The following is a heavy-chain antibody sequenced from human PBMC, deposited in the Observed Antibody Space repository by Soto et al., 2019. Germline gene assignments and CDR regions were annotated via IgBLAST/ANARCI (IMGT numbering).Heavy chain of an antibody. CDR2: IIPIFGTA. CDR3: ARSDYVWGSYRYTHLFDY. V-gene: IGHV1-69*01. D-gene: IGHD3-16*02. J-gene: IGHJ4*02. CDR1: GGTFSSYA. Sequence: QVQLVQSGAEVKKPGSSVKVSCKASGGTFSSYAISWVRQAPGQGLEWMGGIIPIFGTANYAQKFQGRVTITADESTRTAYMELSSLRSEDTAVYYCARSDYVWGSYRYTHLFDYWGQGTLVTVSS.